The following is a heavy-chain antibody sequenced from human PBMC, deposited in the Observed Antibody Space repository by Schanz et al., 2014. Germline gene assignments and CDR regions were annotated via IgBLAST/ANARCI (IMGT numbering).Heavy chain of an antibody. Sequence: EVQLVESGGGLVQPRGSLRLSCAASEFSFSSFGMNWVRQAPGKGLEWVSYISSNSSTIYYADSVKGRFTISRDNAKNSLYLQMNSLRAEDTGVYYCARGREVVAKSFDVWGQGTMVTVSS. D-gene: IGHD3-22*01. CDR2: ISSNSSTI. CDR1: EFSFSSFG. J-gene: IGHJ3*01. V-gene: IGHV3-48*01. CDR3: ARGREVVAKSFDV.